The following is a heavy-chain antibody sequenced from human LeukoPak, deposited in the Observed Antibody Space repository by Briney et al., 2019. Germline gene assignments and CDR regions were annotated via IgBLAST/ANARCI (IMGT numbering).Heavy chain of an antibody. Sequence: GGSLRLSCAASGFTFSSYAMSWVRQAPGKGLEWVSAISGSGDSTYYADSVKGRFTISRDNSKNTLYQQMNSLRAEDTAVYSCARDGPAAAYYWGQGTLVTVSS. J-gene: IGHJ4*02. CDR3: ARDGPAAAYY. CDR1: GFTFSSYA. CDR2: ISGSGDST. V-gene: IGHV3-23*01. D-gene: IGHD6-13*01.